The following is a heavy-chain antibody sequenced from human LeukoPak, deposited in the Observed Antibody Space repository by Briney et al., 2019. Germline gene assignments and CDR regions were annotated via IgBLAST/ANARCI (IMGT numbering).Heavy chain of an antibody. CDR3: ANSVTCWWYPAFDI. J-gene: IGHJ3*02. CDR1: GFTFSSYA. V-gene: IGHV3-23*01. D-gene: IGHD2-15*01. Sequence: GGSLRLSCAASGFTFSSYAMNWVRQAPGKGLEWVSSISGSGGSTYYADSVKGRFTIYRDNSKDTLYLRMNSLGDEDTAIYYCANSVTCWWYPAFDIWGQGTMVTVSS. CDR2: ISGSGGST.